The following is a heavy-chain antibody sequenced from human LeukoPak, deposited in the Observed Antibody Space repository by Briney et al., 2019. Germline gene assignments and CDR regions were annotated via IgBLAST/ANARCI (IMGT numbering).Heavy chain of an antibody. CDR3: ARDGGGVVVVVAATTGTGMDV. CDR1: GLTFGEYA. Sequence: GGSLRLSCTASGLTFGEYAMNWVRQAPGKGLEWVSSISSSSSYIYYADSVKGRFTISRDNAKNSLYLQMNSLRAEDTAVYYCARDGGGVVVVVAATTGTGMDVWGKGTTVTVSS. CDR2: ISSSSSYI. D-gene: IGHD2-15*01. J-gene: IGHJ6*04. V-gene: IGHV3-21*01.